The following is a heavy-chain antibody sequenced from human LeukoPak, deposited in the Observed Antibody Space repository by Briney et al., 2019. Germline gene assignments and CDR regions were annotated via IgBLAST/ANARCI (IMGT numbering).Heavy chain of an antibody. CDR2: ISGSGGST. D-gene: IGHD3-22*01. J-gene: IGHJ4*02. CDR1: GFTFSSYA. CDR3: ARETDYYDSSGLDY. Sequence: PGGSLRLSCAASGFTFSSYAMSWVRQAPGKGLEWVSAISGSGGSTYYADSVKGRFTISRDNSKNTLYLQMNSLRAEDTAVYYCARETDYYDSSGLDYWGQGTLVTVSS. V-gene: IGHV3-23*01.